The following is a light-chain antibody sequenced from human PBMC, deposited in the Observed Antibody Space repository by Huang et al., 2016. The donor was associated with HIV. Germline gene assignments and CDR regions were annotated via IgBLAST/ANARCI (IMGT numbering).Light chain of an antibody. J-gene: IGKJ4*01. CDR2: GAS. Sequence: EIVMTQSPATLSVHIGERATLSCRARRSVSTILAWYQQKPGQAPRLLIYGASTRATGIPARVSGSGSGTEFTLTIGSLQSEDFAVYHCQQYNNWPLTFGGGTKVEIK. CDR3: QQYNNWPLT. CDR1: RSVSTI. V-gene: IGKV3-15*01.